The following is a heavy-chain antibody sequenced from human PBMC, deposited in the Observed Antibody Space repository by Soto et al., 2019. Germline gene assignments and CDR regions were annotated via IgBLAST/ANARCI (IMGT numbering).Heavy chain of an antibody. J-gene: IGHJ6*02. CDR1: GFTFSSYA. Sequence: GGSLRLSCAASGFTFSSYAMHWVRQAPGKGLEWVAVISYDGSNKYYADSVKGRFTISRDNSKNTLYLQMNSLRAEDTAGYYCHSDDFEAAAGNYYYYGMDVWGQGTTVTVSS. V-gene: IGHV3-30-3*01. D-gene: IGHD6-13*01. CDR2: ISYDGSNK. CDR3: HSDDFEAAAGNYYYYGMDV.